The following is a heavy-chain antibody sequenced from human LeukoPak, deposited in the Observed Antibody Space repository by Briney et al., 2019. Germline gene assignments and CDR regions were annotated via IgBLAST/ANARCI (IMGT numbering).Heavy chain of an antibody. Sequence: SETLSLTCTVSGGSISSSSYYWGWIRQPPGKGLEWIGSIYYSGSTYYNPSLKSRVTISVDTSKNQFSLKLSSVTAADTVVYYCARLRYSSSWPFDYWGQGTLVTVSS. CDR1: GGSISSSSYY. D-gene: IGHD6-13*01. CDR3: ARLRYSSSWPFDY. J-gene: IGHJ4*02. CDR2: IYYSGST. V-gene: IGHV4-39*01.